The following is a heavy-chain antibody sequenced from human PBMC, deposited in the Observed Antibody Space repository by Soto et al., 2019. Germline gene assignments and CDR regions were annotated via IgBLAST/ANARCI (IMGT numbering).Heavy chain of an antibody. CDR3: AYSSTPCDY. CDR2: ISSSGGST. Sequence: ELQLLESGGGLVQPGGSLSLSCAASGFTLSSYAMSWVRHAAGKGLEWVSAISSSGGSTYYADSVKGLCTISRDTSKNTPYLQMNSLRAEDTAVYYCAYSSTPCDYWGQGTLGTVSS. CDR1: GFTLSSYA. V-gene: IGHV3-23*01. D-gene: IGHD6-13*01. J-gene: IGHJ4*02.